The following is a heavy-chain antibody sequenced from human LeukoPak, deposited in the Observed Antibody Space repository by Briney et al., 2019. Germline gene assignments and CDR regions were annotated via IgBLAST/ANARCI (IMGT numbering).Heavy chain of an antibody. CDR1: GFTFSSYA. CDR3: ARRPDYGDSIRSPGAYI. D-gene: IGHD4-17*01. V-gene: IGHV3-23*01. J-gene: IGHJ3*02. CDR2: ISGTGANT. Sequence: GGSLRLSCAASGFTFSSYAMSCVRQAPGKGLEWVSTISGTGANTYYADSVKGRFTISRDNSKNTLYLQMNSLRAEDTAVYYCARRPDYGDSIRSPGAYIWGQGTMVTVSS.